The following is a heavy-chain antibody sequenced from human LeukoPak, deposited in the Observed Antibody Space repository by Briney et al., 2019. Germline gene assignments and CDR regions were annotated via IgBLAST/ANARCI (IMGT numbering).Heavy chain of an antibody. D-gene: IGHD3-9*01. J-gene: IGHJ3*02. CDR3: ARDNPDILTGYHHDAFDI. V-gene: IGHV3-23*01. Sequence: GGSLRLSCAASGFTFSSYAMSWVRQAPGKGLEWVSAISGSGGSTYYADSVKGRFTISRDNSKNTLYLQMNSLRAEDTAVYYCARDNPDILTGYHHDAFDIWGQGTMVTVSS. CDR2: ISGSGGST. CDR1: GFTFSSYA.